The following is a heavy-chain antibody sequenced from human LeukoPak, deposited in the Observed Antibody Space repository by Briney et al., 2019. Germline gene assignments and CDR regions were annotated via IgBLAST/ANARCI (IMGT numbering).Heavy chain of an antibody. J-gene: IGHJ3*02. CDR3: ARDSVGGTGHDAFDI. CDR1: GGSINSANYY. V-gene: IGHV4-39*07. CDR2: IYYSGSA. D-gene: IGHD1-26*01. Sequence: PSETLSLTCTVSGGSINSANYYWGWNRQPPGKGLEWIGSIYYSGSAYYSSSLKSRVTILVDTSKNQFSLKLSSVTAADTAVYYCARDSVGGTGHDAFDIWGQGTMATVSS.